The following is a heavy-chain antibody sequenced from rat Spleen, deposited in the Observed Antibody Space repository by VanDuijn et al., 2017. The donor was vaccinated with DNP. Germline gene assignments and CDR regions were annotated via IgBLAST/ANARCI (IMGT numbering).Heavy chain of an antibody. CDR2: ISTGGGNT. CDR3: VSRPPPTRGHFDY. D-gene: IGHD1-4*01. V-gene: IGHV5S13*01. CDR1: GLTFSNYD. J-gene: IGHJ2*01. Sequence: EVQLVESGGGLVQPGRSLKLSCEASGLTFSNYDMAWVRQAPTKGLEWVASISTGGGNTYYRDSVKGRFTISRDNAKSTQYLQMDSLRSEDTAAYYCVSRPPPTRGHFDYWGQGVMVTVSS.